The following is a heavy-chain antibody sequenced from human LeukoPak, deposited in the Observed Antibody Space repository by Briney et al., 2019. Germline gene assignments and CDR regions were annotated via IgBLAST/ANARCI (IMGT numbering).Heavy chain of an antibody. CDR2: IYYSGST. V-gene: IGHV4-39*01. CDR1: GGSISSSIYY. Sequence: PSETLSLTCTVSGGSISSSIYYWGWIRQPPGKGLEWIGSIYYSGSTYYNPSLKSRVTISVDTSKNQFSLKLSSVTAADTAVYYCARRGYCSSTSCYVDYWGQGTLVTVSS. D-gene: IGHD2-2*01. J-gene: IGHJ4*02. CDR3: ARRGYCSSTSCYVDY.